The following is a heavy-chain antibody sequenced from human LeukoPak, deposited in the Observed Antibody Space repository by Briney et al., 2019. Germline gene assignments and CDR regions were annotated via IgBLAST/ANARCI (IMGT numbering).Heavy chain of an antibody. D-gene: IGHD3-3*01. Sequence: GGSLRLSCAASGFTVSSNYMSWVRQAPGKGLEWVSVIYSGGSTYYADSVKGRFTISRDNSKNTLNLQMNSLRAEDTAVYYCARGGYDFWSGFDYWGQGTLVTVSS. CDR2: IYSGGST. J-gene: IGHJ4*02. CDR3: ARGGYDFWSGFDY. CDR1: GFTVSSNY. V-gene: IGHV3-53*01.